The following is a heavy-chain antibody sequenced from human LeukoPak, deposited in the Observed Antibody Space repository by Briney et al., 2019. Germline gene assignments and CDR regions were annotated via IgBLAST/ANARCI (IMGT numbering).Heavy chain of an antibody. CDR1: GFTFDDYA. CDR3: AKEGSSWSFDY. V-gene: IGHV3-9*01. D-gene: IGHD6-13*01. Sequence: GGSLRLSCAASGFTFDDYAMHWVRQAPGKGLEWVSGISWNSGSIGYADSVKGRFTISRDNAKNSLSLQMNSLKPEDTALYYCAKEGSSWSFDYWGQGTLVTVSS. J-gene: IGHJ4*02. CDR2: ISWNSGSI.